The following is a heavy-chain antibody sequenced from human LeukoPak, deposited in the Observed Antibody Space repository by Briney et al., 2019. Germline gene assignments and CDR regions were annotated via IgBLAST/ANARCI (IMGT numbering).Heavy chain of an antibody. V-gene: IGHV3-74*01. CDR2: INSDGSST. CDR3: ASARTQAFDY. Sequence: PGGSLRLSCAASGFAFSTYWMHWVRQAPGKGLVWVSRINSDGSSTSYADSVKGRFTISRDNAKNTLYLQMNSLRAEDTAVYYCASARTQAFDYWGQGTLVTVSS. D-gene: IGHD2-15*01. J-gene: IGHJ4*02. CDR1: GFAFSTYW.